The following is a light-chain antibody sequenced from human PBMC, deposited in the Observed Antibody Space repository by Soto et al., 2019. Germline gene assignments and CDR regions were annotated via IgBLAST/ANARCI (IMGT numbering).Light chain of an antibody. CDR3: QQYKHWPPYT. V-gene: IGKV3-15*01. J-gene: IGKJ2*01. CDR1: QSVSSN. Sequence: EVVMTQSPATLSVSPGERATLSCRASQSVSSNLAWYQQKPGQAPRLLIYGASTRATGIPGRFSGGGSGTEFTLTISSLQSEDSAVYYGQQYKHWPPYTFGQGTKLEIK. CDR2: GAS.